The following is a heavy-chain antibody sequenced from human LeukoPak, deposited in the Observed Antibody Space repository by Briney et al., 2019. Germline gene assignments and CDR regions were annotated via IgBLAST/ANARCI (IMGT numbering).Heavy chain of an antibody. Sequence: PGGSLRLSCAASGFTFSSYGMHWVRQAPGKGLEWVAVISYDGSNKYYADSVKGRFAISRDNSKTTLYLQMNSLRAEDTAVYYCARGREDFDYWGQGTLVTVSS. CDR1: GFTFSSYG. CDR2: ISYDGSNK. J-gene: IGHJ4*02. V-gene: IGHV3-30*03. CDR3: ARGREDFDY.